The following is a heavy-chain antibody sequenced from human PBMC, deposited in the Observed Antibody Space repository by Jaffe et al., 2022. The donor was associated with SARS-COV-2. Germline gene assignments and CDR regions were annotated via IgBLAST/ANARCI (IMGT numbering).Heavy chain of an antibody. Sequence: QVQLVESGGGVVQPGRSLRLSCAASGFTFSSYAMHWVRQAPGKGLEWVAVISYDGSNKYYADSVKGRFTISRDNSKNTLYLQMNSLRAEDTAVYYCASGIAAAGTNDYWGQGTLVTVSS. CDR2: ISYDGSNK. V-gene: IGHV3-30-3*01. CDR1: GFTFSSYA. J-gene: IGHJ4*02. CDR3: ASGIAAAGTNDY. D-gene: IGHD6-13*01.